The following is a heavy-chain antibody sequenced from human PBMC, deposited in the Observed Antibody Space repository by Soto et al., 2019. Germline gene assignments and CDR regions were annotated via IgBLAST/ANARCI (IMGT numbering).Heavy chain of an antibody. CDR3: ARDQDDPYYYYGMDV. CDR2: MNPNSGNT. Sequence: ASVKVSCKASGYTFTSYDINWVRQATGQGLEWMGWMNPNSGNTGYAQKFQGRVTMTRNTSISTAYMELSSLRSEDTAVYYCARDQDDPYYYYGMDVWGQGTTVTVYS. D-gene: IGHD2-2*01. CDR1: GYTFTSYD. J-gene: IGHJ6*02. V-gene: IGHV1-8*01.